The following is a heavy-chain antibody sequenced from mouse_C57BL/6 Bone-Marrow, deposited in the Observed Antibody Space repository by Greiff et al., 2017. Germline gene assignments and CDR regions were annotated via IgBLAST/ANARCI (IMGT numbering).Heavy chain of an antibody. V-gene: IGHV1-22*01. J-gene: IGHJ1*03. CDR1: GYTFTDYN. D-gene: IGHD1-1*01. CDR2: INPNNGGT. Sequence: VQLQQSGPELVKPGASVKMSCKASGYTFTDYNMHWVKQSHGKSLEWIGYINPNNGGTSYNQKFKGKATLTVNKYSSTAYMELRSLTSEDSAVYYCARRGYYGSSYGWYFDVWGTGTTVTVSS. CDR3: ARRGYYGSSYGWYFDV.